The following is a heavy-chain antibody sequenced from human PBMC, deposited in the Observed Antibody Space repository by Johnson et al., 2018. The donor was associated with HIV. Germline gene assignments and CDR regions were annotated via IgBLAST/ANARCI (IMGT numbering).Heavy chain of an antibody. J-gene: IGHJ3*02. Sequence: VQLVESGGGLVKPGGSLRLSCAASGFTFTNAWMHWVRQAPGKGLEWVGRLKSRTDGETADYAAPVKGRFTISRDDSKNTLYLQMNSLRAEDTAVYYCARDQQLVPTGGAFDIWGQGTMVIVSS. D-gene: IGHD6-13*01. V-gene: IGHV3-15*01. CDR3: ARDQQLVPTGGAFDI. CDR1: GFTFTNAW. CDR2: LKSRTDGETA.